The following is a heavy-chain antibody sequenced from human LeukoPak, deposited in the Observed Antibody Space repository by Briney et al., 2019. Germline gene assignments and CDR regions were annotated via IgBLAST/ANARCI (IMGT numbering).Heavy chain of an antibody. J-gene: IGHJ4*02. CDR2: INNSGST. V-gene: IGHV4-34*01. D-gene: IGHD2-15*01. CDR3: ARGRDIVVVVAATRYFDY. Sequence: GSLRLSCAASGFTFSGYAMSWVRQPPGKGLEWVGEINNSGSTNYNTSPKSRVTISVDTSKNQFSLKLSSVTAADTAVYYCARGRDIVVVVAATRYFDYWGQGTLVTVSS. CDR1: GFTFSGYA.